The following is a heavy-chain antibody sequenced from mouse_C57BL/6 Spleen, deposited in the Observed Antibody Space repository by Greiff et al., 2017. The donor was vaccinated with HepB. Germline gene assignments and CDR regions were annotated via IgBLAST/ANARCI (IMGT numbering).Heavy chain of an antibody. Sequence: QVQLQQPGAELVRPGSSVKLSCKASGYTFTSYWMDWVKQRPGQGLEWIGSIYPSDSETHYNQKFKDKATLTVDKSSSTAYMQLSSLTSEDSAVYYCARTELGRTWFAYWGQGTLVTVSA. D-gene: IGHD4-1*01. J-gene: IGHJ3*01. CDR1: GYTFTSYW. CDR2: IYPSDSET. CDR3: ARTELGRTWFAY. V-gene: IGHV1-61*01.